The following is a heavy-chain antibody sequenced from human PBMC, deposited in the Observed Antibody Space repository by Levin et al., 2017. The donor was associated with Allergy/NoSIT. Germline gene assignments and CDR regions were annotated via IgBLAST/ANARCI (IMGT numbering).Heavy chain of an antibody. J-gene: IGHJ4*02. CDR1: GFTFNNYG. V-gene: IGHV3-30*18. CDR2: ISFDGSKK. CDR3: AKDRGSMADWRARGTFDC. D-gene: IGHD1-1*01. Sequence: GESLKISCAVSGFTFNNYGMHWVRQAPGKGLEWVALISFDGSKKYYADSVRGRFTISRDNSKNTLYLQMNSLRGDDTAVYYCAKDRGSMADWRARGTFDCWGQGTLVTVSS.